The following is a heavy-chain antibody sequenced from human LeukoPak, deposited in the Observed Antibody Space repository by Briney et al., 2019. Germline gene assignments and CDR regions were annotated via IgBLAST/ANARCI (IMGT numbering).Heavy chain of an antibody. CDR2: INPNSGDT. V-gene: IGHV1-2*06. CDR3: VRDSRVSADY. CDR1: GYTFTDYY. D-gene: IGHD2-8*01. J-gene: IGHJ4*02. Sequence: ASVKVSCKASGYTFTDYYIHWVRQAPGQGLEWMGRINPNSGDTSYPQKFQGRVTVTRDTSISTAHMELSSLTCDDTAVYYCVRDSRVSADYWGQGTLVTVSS.